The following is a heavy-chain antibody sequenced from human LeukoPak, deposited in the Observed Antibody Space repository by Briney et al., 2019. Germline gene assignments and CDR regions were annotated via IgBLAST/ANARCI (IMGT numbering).Heavy chain of an antibody. CDR3: ARVQHGDYYDSSGYYYDY. V-gene: IGHV3-21*01. D-gene: IGHD3-22*01. CDR2: ISSSSSCI. J-gene: IGHJ4*02. Sequence: GGSLRLSCAASGFTFSSYSMNWVRQAPGKGLEWVSSISSSSSCIYYADSVQGRFTISRDNAKNSLYLQMNSLRAEDTAVYYCARVQHGDYYDSSGYYYDYWGQGTLVTVSS. CDR1: GFTFSSYS.